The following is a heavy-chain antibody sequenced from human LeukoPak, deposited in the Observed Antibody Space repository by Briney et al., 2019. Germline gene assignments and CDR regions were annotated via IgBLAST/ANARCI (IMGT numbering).Heavy chain of an antibody. D-gene: IGHD3-22*01. V-gene: IGHV3-23*01. CDR2: ISGSGGST. J-gene: IGHJ5*02. CDR3: ATGRPITMIVVYFT. Sequence: PGGSLRLSCAASGFTFSSYAMSWVRQAPGKGLEWVSAISGSGGSTYYADPVKGQFTISRDNSKNTLYLQMNSLRAEDTAVYYCATGRPITMIVVYFTWGQGTLVTVSS. CDR1: GFTFSSYA.